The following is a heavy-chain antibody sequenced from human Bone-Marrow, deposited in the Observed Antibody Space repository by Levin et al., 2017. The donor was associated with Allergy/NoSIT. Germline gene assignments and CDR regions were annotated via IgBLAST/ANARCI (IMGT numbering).Heavy chain of an antibody. CDR3: AKVVTAGKYWVSRTTNYYDYMDV. V-gene: IGHV3-30*18. CDR1: GFTFSSYG. Sequence: PGGSLRLSCAASGFTFSSYGMHWVRQAPGKGLEWVAVISYDGSNKYYADSVKGRFTISRDNSKNTLYLQMNSLRAEDTAVYYCAKVVTAGKYWVSRTTNYYDYMDVWGKGTTVTVSS. J-gene: IGHJ6*03. D-gene: IGHD4-11*01. CDR2: ISYDGSNK.